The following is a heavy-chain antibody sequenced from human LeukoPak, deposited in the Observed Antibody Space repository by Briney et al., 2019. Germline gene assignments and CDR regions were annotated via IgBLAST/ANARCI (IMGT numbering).Heavy chain of an antibody. D-gene: IGHD3-10*01. J-gene: IGHJ4*02. Sequence: ASVKVSCKASGYTFTGYYMHWVRQAPGQGLERMGWINTNTGNPTYAQGFTGRFVFSLDTSVSTAYLQISSLKAEDTAVYYCARGITIDYWGQGTLVTVSS. CDR1: GYTFTGYY. CDR3: ARGITIDY. V-gene: IGHV7-4-1*02. CDR2: INTNTGNP.